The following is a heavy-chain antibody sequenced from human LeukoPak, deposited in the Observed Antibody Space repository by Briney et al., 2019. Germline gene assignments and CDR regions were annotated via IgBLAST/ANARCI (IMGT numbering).Heavy chain of an antibody. CDR3: ATGGYSYGFDY. CDR2: IYYRVTS. V-gene: IGHV4-59*12. D-gene: IGHD5-18*01. Sequence: SETLSLTCTVSGDSISTYYWSWIRQPPGKGLEWIGYIYYRVTSDYNPSLKSRVTMSVDMSTRQISLKLSSVTAADTAVYYCATGGYSYGFDYWGQGTLVTVSS. J-gene: IGHJ4*02. CDR1: GDSISTYY.